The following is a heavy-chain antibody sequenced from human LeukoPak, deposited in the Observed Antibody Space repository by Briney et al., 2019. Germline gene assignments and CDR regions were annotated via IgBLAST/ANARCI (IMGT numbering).Heavy chain of an antibody. V-gene: IGHV4-59*01. CDR2: IYCSGST. D-gene: IGHD1-26*01. CDR3: ARDRGVGAYWYFDL. Sequence: PSETLSLTCTVSSGSISSYYWSWIRQSPGKGLEWIGYIYCSGSTNYNPSLKSRITISVDTSKNQFSLKLSSVTAADTAVYYCARDRGVGAYWYFDLWGRGTVVTVSS. J-gene: IGHJ2*01. CDR1: SGSISSYY.